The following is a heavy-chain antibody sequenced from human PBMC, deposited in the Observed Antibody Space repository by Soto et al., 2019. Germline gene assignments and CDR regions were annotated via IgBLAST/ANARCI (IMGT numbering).Heavy chain of an antibody. D-gene: IGHD5-12*01. CDR1: GFTFDDYA. CDR2: ISWNSGNI. Sequence: LRLSCAASGFTFDDYAMYWVRQVLGKGLEWVSSISWNSGNIGYADSVKGRFTISRDNAKNSLYLQMNSLRAEDTALYYCARVHPGGYSGYDSAFDIWGQGTMVTVSS. J-gene: IGHJ3*02. CDR3: ARVHPGGYSGYDSAFDI. V-gene: IGHV3-9*01.